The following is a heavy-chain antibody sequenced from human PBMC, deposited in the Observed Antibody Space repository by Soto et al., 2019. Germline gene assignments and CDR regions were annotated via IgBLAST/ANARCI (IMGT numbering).Heavy chain of an antibody. CDR1: GGSFRGYY. CDR3: ARGIFDPIFGGVAIVS. V-gene: IGHV4-34*01. D-gene: IGHD3-3*01. Sequence: PSETLSLTCAVYGGSFRGYYWSWIRQPPGKGLEWIGEINHSGSTNYNPSLKSRVTISVDTTKNQFSLKLSSVTAADTAVYYCARGIFDPIFGGVAIVSWGRGNRVPVS. CDR2: INHSGST. J-gene: IGHJ1*01.